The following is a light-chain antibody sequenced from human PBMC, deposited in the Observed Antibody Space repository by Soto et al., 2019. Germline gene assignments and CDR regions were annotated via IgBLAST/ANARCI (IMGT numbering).Light chain of an antibody. V-gene: IGKV3-20*01. CDR1: QSVSRSY. CDR3: HLYSSSPVFT. J-gene: IGKJ3*01. Sequence: EIVLTQSPGTLSLSPGERATLSCRASQSVSRSYLAWYQQKPGQAPRLLIYGASSRATGIPDRFSGSGSGTDITLTISRLEPEDLAVYYCHLYSSSPVFTFGPGTKVDIK. CDR2: GAS.